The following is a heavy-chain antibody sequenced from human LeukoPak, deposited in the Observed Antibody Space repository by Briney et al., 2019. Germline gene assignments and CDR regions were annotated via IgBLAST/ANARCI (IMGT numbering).Heavy chain of an antibody. D-gene: IGHD5-24*01. J-gene: IGHJ4*02. CDR3: ARDRVREMATITDY. Sequence: ASVKVSCKASGYTFTSYYLHWVRQAPGQGLEWMGIINPSGGSTSCAQKFQGRVTMTRDMSTSTVYMELSSLRSEDTAVYYCARDRVREMATITDYWGQGTLVTVSS. V-gene: IGHV1-46*01. CDR1: GYTFTSYY. CDR2: INPSGGST.